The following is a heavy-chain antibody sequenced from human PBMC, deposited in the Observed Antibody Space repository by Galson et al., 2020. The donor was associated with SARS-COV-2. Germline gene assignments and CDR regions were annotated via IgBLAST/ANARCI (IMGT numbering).Heavy chain of an antibody. CDR2: VSDSGSA. J-gene: IGHJ4*02. Sequence: ETSETRSLTCTVTRGSISGHYWSWIRQPPGKGLEWLGYVSDSGSANYNPSLKSRVTISLDTPKKQFSLKVKSATAADTAVYYCAKLAEGRRTSEDYWGQGTLVTVSS. D-gene: IGHD3-3*02. CDR1: RGSISGHY. V-gene: IGHV4-59*08. CDR3: AKLAEGRRTSEDY.